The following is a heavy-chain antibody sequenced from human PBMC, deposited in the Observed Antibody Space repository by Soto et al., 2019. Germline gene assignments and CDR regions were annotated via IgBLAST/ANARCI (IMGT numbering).Heavy chain of an antibody. J-gene: IGHJ3*02. CDR1: GYTFTSYY. CDR3: ARERTREYDFWSGYYTADAFDI. V-gene: IGHV1-46*03. Sequence: ASVKVSCKASGYTFTSYYMHWVRQAPGQGLEWMGIINPSGGSTSYAQKFQGRVTMTRDTSTSTVYMELSSLRSEDTAVYYCARERTREYDFWSGYYTADAFDIWGQGTMVTVSS. CDR2: INPSGGST. D-gene: IGHD3-3*01.